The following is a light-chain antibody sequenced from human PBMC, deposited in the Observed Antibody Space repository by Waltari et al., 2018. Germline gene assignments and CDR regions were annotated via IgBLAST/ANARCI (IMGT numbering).Light chain of an antibody. CDR2: RNN. CDR3: AAWDDSLSGGV. V-gene: IGLV1-47*01. CDR1: SSTIGSNY. J-gene: IGLJ3*02. Sequence: QSVLTQPPSASGTPGQRVTISCSGSSSTIGSNYVYWYQQLPGTAPKLLISRNNQRPSGVPDRFSCSKSGTSASLAISGLRSEDEADYYCAAWDDSLSGGVFDGGTKLTVL.